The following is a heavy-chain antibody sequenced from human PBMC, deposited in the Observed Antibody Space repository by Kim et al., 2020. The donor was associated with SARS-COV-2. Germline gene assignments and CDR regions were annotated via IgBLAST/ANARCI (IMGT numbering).Heavy chain of an antibody. J-gene: IGHJ6*02. CDR1: GFTFDDYT. CDR3: AKALHCSSTSCYDFWSGSNYYYGMDV. Sequence: GGSLRLSCAASGFTFDDYTMHWVRQAPGKGLEWVSLISWDGGSTYYADSVKGRFTISRDNSKNSPYLQMNSLRTEDTALYYCAKALHCSSTSCYDFWSGSNYYYGMDVWGQGTTVTVSS. D-gene: IGHD2-2*01. CDR2: ISWDGGST. V-gene: IGHV3-43*01.